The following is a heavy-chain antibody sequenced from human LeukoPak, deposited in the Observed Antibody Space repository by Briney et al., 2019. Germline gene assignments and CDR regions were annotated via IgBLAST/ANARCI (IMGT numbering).Heavy chain of an antibody. Sequence: GGSLRLSCAASGFTFSGYGMHWVRQPPGKGLEWVTFIRNDGSNKYYADSVKGRFTISRDNSKNTLSLQMNSLRAEDSAVYYCAKSDSGFSYGKDWGRGTLVTVSS. D-gene: IGHD5-18*01. CDR3: AKSDSGFSYGKD. CDR2: IRNDGSNK. V-gene: IGHV3-30*02. J-gene: IGHJ4*02. CDR1: GFTFSGYG.